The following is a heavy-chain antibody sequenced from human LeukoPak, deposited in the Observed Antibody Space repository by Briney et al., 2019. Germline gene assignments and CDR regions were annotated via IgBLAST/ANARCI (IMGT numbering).Heavy chain of an antibody. V-gene: IGHV3-74*01. Sequence: PGGSLRLSCAASGFTFSSYWMHWVRQAPGKGLVWVSRIKSDGSSTTHADSVKGRFTISRDNAKNTLYLQMNSLRVEDTAVYYCATDEAATGRLDYWGQGTLVTDSS. CDR2: IKSDGSST. CDR3: ATDEAATGRLDY. J-gene: IGHJ4*02. D-gene: IGHD1-1*01. CDR1: GFTFSSYW.